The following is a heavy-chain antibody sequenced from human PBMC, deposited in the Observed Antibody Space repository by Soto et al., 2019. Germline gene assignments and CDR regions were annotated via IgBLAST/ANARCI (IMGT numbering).Heavy chain of an antibody. CDR2: IIPIFGTA. CDR3: ARDRRYYDFWSGYLAGDV. CDR1: GGTFISYA. D-gene: IGHD3-3*01. J-gene: IGHJ6*04. V-gene: IGHV1-69*13. Sequence: ASVKVSCKASGGTFISYAISWVRQAPGQGLEWMGGIIPIFGTANYAQKFQGRVTITADETTSTAYMELSSLRSEDTAVYYCARDRRYYDFWSGYLAGDVWGKGTTVTASS.